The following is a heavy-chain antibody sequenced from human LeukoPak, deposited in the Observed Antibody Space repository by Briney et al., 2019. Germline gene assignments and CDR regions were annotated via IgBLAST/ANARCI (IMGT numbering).Heavy chain of an antibody. CDR1: GFTFSSYA. J-gene: IGHJ4*02. CDR2: ISGSGGST. Sequence: GGSLRLSCAASGFTFSSYAMSWVRQAPGKGLEWVSAISGSGGSTYYADSVKGRFTITRDNSKNTLYLQMNSLRAEDTAVYYCAKEGLGSYDILTGYYYGYWGQGTLVTVSS. CDR3: AKEGLGSYDILTGYYYGY. D-gene: IGHD3-9*01. V-gene: IGHV3-23*01.